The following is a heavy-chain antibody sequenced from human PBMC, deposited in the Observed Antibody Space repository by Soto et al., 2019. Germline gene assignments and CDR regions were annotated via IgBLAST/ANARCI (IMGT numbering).Heavy chain of an antibody. Sequence: QLQLQESGPGLVRRSETLSLTCTVSSGSISSSTYHWAWIRQPPGKGLEWIGSIYFSGTTYYSPSLKTRVTLFVDTSKNLFSLKLNSVTAADTAVYYCAAEISSAGHYWGQGTLVTVSS. V-gene: IGHV4-39*01. CDR2: IYFSGTT. CDR3: AAEISSAGHY. D-gene: IGHD6-13*01. J-gene: IGHJ4*02. CDR1: SGSISSSTYH.